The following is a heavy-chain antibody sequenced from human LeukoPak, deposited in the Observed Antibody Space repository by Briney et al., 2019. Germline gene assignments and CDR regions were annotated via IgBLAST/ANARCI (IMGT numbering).Heavy chain of an antibody. CDR3: ARVSPYSSSDAFDI. V-gene: IGHV4-59*01. D-gene: IGHD2-15*01. CDR2: IYYSGST. CDR1: GGSISSYY. J-gene: IGHJ3*02. Sequence: SETLSLTCTVSGGSISSYYWSWIRQPPGKGLEWIGYIYYSGSTNYNPSLKSRVTISVDTSKNQFSLKLSSVTAADTAVYYCARVSPYSSSDAFDIWGQGTMVTVSS.